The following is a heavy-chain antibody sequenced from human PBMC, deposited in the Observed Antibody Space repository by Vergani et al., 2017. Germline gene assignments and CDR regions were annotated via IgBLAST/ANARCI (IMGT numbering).Heavy chain of an antibody. CDR2: INHSGST. J-gene: IGHJ4*02. Sequence: QVQLQQWGAGLLKPSETLSLTCAVYGGSFSGYYWSWIRQPPGKGLEWIGEINHSGSTNYNPSLKSRVTISVDTSKNQFSLKLSSVTAADTAVYYCARSAAVAHPGGRYYFDYWGQGTLVTVSS. D-gene: IGHD6-19*01. V-gene: IGHV4-34*01. CDR1: GGSFSGYY. CDR3: ARSAAVAHPGGRYYFDY.